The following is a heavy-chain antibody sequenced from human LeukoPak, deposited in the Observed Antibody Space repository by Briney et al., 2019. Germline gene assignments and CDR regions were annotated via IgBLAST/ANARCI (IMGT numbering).Heavy chain of an antibody. V-gene: IGHV3-30*04. CDR1: GFSFNSYP. D-gene: IGHD3-10*01. CDR3: ARPDDSESFYRANHY. Sequence: GRSLRLSCAASGFSFNSYPMHWVRQAPGKGLEWVAVISNDGNNKYYADSVKGRFTISRDNSNNTLSLQMNGPRVEDTAVYYCARPDDSESFYRANHYWGRGTLVTVS. J-gene: IGHJ4*02. CDR2: ISNDGNNK.